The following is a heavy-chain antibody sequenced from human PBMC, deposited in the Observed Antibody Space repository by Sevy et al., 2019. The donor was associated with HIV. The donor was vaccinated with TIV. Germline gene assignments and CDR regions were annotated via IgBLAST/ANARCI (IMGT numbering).Heavy chain of an antibody. J-gene: IGHJ4*02. D-gene: IGHD5-12*01. CDR2: IRRNSHEPYGGTT. CDR1: GFTFGDYA. CDR3: TRALATADTPEYYFDY. Sequence: QLGGSLRLSCTSSGFTFGDYAMSWFRQAPGKGLEWVAFIRRNSHEPYGGTTEYAATVKGRFTISRVDSKRIAYLQMNSLKTEDTAVYYCTRALATADTPEYYFDYWGQGILVTVSS. V-gene: IGHV3-49*03.